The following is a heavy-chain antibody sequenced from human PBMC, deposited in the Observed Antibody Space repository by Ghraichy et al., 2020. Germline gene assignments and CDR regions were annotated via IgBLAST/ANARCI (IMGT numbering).Heavy chain of an antibody. D-gene: IGHD1-26*01. J-gene: IGHJ4*02. V-gene: IGHV3-23*01. CDR3: AKALLGEAGPRNNPDF. Sequence: GGSLRLSCAASGFTFSSYAMTWVRQAPGKGLEWVAIISGSGDTTHHADSIQGRFTVSRDNSKSTLYLQMNRLKAEDTAVYYCAKALLGEAGPRNNPDFWGQGTLVTVSP. CDR2: ISGSGDTT. CDR1: GFTFSSYA.